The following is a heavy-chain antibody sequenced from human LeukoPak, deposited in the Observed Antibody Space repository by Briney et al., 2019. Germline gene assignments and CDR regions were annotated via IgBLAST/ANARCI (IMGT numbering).Heavy chain of an antibody. D-gene: IGHD1-14*01. J-gene: IGHJ4*02. V-gene: IGHV3-49*04. Sequence: GGSLRLSCTTSGFTFGDYAMTWVRQAPGKGLEWVGFIRGKAYGGTTDYAASLRGRVSISRDDSKSVAYLQMNSLKNEDTAIYYCSARRLREGIHDFWGRGTLVTVSP. CDR1: GFTFGDYA. CDR2: IRGKAYGGTT. CDR3: SARRLREGIHDF.